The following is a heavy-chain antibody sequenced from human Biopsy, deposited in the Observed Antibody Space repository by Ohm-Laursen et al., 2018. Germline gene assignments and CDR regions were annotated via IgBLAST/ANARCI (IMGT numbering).Heavy chain of an antibody. CDR1: GGSVIDSFHF. V-gene: IGHV4-61*01. CDR3: ARDVKRYCSGTSCYSGYFGMDV. D-gene: IGHD2-2*01. J-gene: IGHJ6*02. Sequence: TLSLTCTVSGGSVIDSFHFWSWIRQPPGKGLEWIGDVYYSGATNYNPSLKSRLTISVDTSKNQFSLNLNSVTAADTAVYFCARDVKRYCSGTSCYSGYFGMDVWGQGTTVTVS. CDR2: VYYSGAT.